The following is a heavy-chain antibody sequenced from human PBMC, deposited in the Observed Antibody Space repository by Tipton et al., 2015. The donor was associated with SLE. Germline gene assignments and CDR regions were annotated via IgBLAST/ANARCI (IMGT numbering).Heavy chain of an antibody. CDR2: IYYSGST. CDR1: GGSISSYY. D-gene: IGHD3-10*01. J-gene: IGHJ4*02. Sequence: LRLSCTVSGGSISSYYWSWIRQPPGKGLEWIGYIYYSGSTNYNPSLKSRVTISVDTSKNQFSLKLSSVTAADTAVYYCARGSGGIFDYWGQGTLVTVSS. CDR3: ARGSGGIFDY. V-gene: IGHV4-59*01.